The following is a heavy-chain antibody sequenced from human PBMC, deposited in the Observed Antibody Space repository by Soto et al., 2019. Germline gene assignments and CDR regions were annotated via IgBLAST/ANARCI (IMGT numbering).Heavy chain of an antibody. CDR1: GASIRSSAY. CDR2: IYSIGNT. J-gene: IGHJ5*02. CDR3: SRVPGP. V-gene: IGHV4-38-2*02. Sequence: SETLPLTCTVSGASIRSSAYWGWIRQPPGKGLEWIGSIYSIGNTYYNPSLKSGVTMSADTSKNQFSLNLISVTAADTAVYYCSRVPGPWGQGTLVTVSS.